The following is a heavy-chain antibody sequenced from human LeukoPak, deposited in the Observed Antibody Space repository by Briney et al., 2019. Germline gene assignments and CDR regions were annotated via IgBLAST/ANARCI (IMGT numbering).Heavy chain of an antibody. CDR2: MHAHINA. V-gene: IGHV4-4*08. Sequence: SETLSLTCTVSGGTISSYYWNWIRQPPGQGLEWIGYMHAHINAKFNPPLKSRVAISVDTSKNQFSLKLTSVTATDTAVYYCARWYRSAWAFDYWGQGTLVTVSA. CDR1: GGTISSYY. CDR3: ARWYRSAWAFDY. D-gene: IGHD6-19*01. J-gene: IGHJ4*02.